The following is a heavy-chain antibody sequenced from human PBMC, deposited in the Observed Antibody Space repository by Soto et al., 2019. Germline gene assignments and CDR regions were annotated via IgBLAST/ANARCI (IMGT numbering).Heavy chain of an antibody. J-gene: IGHJ4*02. V-gene: IGHV3-74*01. D-gene: IGHD6-19*01. Sequence: EVQLVESGGGLVQPGGSLRLSCAASGFTFSSYWMHWVRQAPGKGLVWVSRINSDGSSTSYADSVKGRFTISRDNAKDTLYLQMNSRRAEATAVYYCAVAVAGATAIGYWGQGTLVTVSS. CDR2: INSDGSST. CDR1: GFTFSSYW. CDR3: AVAVAGATAIGY.